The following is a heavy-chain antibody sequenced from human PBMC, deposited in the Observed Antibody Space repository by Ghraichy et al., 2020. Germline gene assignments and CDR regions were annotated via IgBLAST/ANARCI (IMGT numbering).Heavy chain of an antibody. Sequence: SETLSLTCTVSGGSISSYSWSWIRQPPGKGLEWIGYIYYSGSTNYNPSLKRRVNISIGTSKNQFSLKLSSVTAADTAVYYCARHAYGQQLGNFDYWGQGTLVTVSS. J-gene: IGHJ4*02. CDR1: GGSISSYS. V-gene: IGHV4-59*08. CDR2: IYYSGST. CDR3: ARHAYGQQLGNFDY. D-gene: IGHD6-13*01.